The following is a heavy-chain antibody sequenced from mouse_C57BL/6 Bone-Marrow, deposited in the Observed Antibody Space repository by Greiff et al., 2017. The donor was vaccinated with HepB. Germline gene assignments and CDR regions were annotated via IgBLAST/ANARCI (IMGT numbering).Heavy chain of an antibody. CDR2: ISNLAYSI. J-gene: IGHJ1*03. CDR3: ARRGATVVADWYFDV. D-gene: IGHD1-1*01. Sequence: EVQGVESGGGLVQPGGSLKLSCAASGFTFSDYGMAWVRQAPRKGPEWVAFISNLAYSIYYADTVTGRFTISRENAKNTLYLEMSSLRSEDTAMYYCARRGATVVADWYFDVWGTGTTVTVSS. CDR1: GFTFSDYG. V-gene: IGHV5-15*01.